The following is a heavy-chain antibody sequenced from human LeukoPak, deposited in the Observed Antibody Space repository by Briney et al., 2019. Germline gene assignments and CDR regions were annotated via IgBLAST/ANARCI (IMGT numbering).Heavy chain of an antibody. V-gene: IGHV3-30*02. CDR3: AKDIRATGGADAFDI. J-gene: IGHJ3*02. Sequence: GGSLRLSCAASGFTVSSNYMSWVRQAPGKGLEWVAFIRYDGSNKYYADSVKGRFTISRDNSKNTLYLQMNSLRAEDTALYYCAKDIRATGGADAFDIWGQGTMVTVSS. CDR2: IRYDGSNK. CDR1: GFTVSSNY. D-gene: IGHD5-12*01.